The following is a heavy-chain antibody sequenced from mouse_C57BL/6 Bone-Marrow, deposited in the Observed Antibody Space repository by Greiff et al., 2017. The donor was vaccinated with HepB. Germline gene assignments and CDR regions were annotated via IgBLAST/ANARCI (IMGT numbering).Heavy chain of an antibody. V-gene: IGHV1-63*01. CDR1: GYTFTNYW. D-gene: IGHD1-1*01. CDR3: ARYGYGSSYGYFDY. Sequence: QVQLQQSGAELVRPGTSVKMSCKASGYTFTNYWIGWAKQRPGHGLEWIGDIYPGGGYTNYNEKFKGKATRTADKSSSTAYMQFSSLTSEDSAIYYCARYGYGSSYGYFDYWGQGTTLTVSS. CDR2: IYPGGGYT. J-gene: IGHJ2*01.